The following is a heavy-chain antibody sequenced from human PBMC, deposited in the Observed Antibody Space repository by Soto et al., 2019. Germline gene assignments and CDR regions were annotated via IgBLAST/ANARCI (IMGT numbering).Heavy chain of an antibody. CDR2: ISSSGSTI. J-gene: IGHJ4*02. V-gene: IGHV3-48*03. CDR3: ARDRNYDFWSGYPYPGVDYFDY. D-gene: IGHD3-3*01. CDR1: GFTFSSYE. Sequence: TRGSLRLSCAASGFTFSSYEMNGGRQAPGKGLEWVSYISSSGSTIYYADSVKGRFTISRDNAKNSLYLQMNSLRAEDTAVYYCARDRNYDFWSGYPYPGVDYFDYWGQGTLVTVSS.